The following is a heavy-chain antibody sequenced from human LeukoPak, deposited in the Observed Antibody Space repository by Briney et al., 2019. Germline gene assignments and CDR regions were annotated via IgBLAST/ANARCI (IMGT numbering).Heavy chain of an antibody. CDR3: AKDSYDLTGYTLGY. CDR2: ISGSGGST. CDR1: EFTFSSFS. V-gene: IGHV3-23*01. Sequence: GGSLRLSCAVSEFTFSSFSMSWVRQAPGKGLEWVSAISGSGGSTYYADSVKGRFTISRDNSKNTLYLQMNSLRAEDTAVYYCAKDSYDLTGYTLGYWGQGTLVTVSS. D-gene: IGHD3-9*01. J-gene: IGHJ4*02.